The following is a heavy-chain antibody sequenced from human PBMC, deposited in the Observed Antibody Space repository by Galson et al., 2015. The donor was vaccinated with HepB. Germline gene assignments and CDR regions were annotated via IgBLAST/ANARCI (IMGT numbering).Heavy chain of an antibody. CDR3: ARTYSSGNPFDY. CDR1: GYTFTSYG. CDR2: ISAYNGNT. J-gene: IGHJ4*02. D-gene: IGHD6-19*01. Sequence: SVKVSCKASGYTFTSYGISWVRQAPGQGLEWMGWISAYNGNTNYAQKLQGRVTMTTDTSTSTAYMGLRNLRSDDTAVYYCARTYSSGNPFDYWGQGTLVTVSS. V-gene: IGHV1-18*04.